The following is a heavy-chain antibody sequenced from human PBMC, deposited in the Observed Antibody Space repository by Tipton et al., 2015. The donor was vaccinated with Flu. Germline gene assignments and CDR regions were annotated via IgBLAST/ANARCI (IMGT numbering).Heavy chain of an antibody. Sequence: GSLRLSCAASGFTFSDYYMSWVRQAPGKGLEWVSHISSSGSIINYADSVKGRFTISRDNAKNSLYLQMNSLRAEDTAFYYCAKAVDGTVTAPFQHWGQGALVTVSS. V-gene: IGHV3-11*01. D-gene: IGHD4-17*01. J-gene: IGHJ1*01. CDR1: GFTFSDYY. CDR3: AKAVDGTVTAPFQH. CDR2: ISSSGSII.